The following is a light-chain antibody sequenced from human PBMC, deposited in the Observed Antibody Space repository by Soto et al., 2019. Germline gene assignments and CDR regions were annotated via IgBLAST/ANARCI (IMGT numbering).Light chain of an antibody. CDR3: PQYNSYSRT. CDR1: QSISSW. J-gene: IGKJ1*01. CDR2: YAS. Sequence: DIQMTQSPSTLSASVGDRVTITCRASQSISSWLAWYQQKPGKSPKLLIYYASSLESGVPSRFSGSGSGTEFPLPISSLQPDDFADYYCPQYNSYSRTLGQGTKVEIK. V-gene: IGKV1-5*01.